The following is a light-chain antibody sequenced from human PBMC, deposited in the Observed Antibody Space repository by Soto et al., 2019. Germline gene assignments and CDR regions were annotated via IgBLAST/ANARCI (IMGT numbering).Light chain of an antibody. CDR1: QRVSSSY. J-gene: IGKJ4*01. Sequence: EIVLTQSPGTLSLSPGERATLSCRASQRVSSSYLAWYQQKPGQAPRLLIYGASSRATGIPDRFSGSGSGTDFTLTISRLEPEDFAVYYCQQYGSSRWTFGGGTKVEIK. CDR3: QQYGSSRWT. CDR2: GAS. V-gene: IGKV3-20*01.